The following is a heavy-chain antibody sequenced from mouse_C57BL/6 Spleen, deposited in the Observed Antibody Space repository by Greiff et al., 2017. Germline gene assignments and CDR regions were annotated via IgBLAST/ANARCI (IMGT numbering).Heavy chain of an antibody. CDR3: AREEPFITTVVPYFDY. CDR2: IDPNSGGT. J-gene: IGHJ2*01. D-gene: IGHD1-1*01. CDR1: GYTFTSYW. Sequence: VQLQQPGAELVKPGASVKLSCKASGYTFTSYWMHWVKQRPGRGLEWIGRIDPNSGGTKYNEKFKSKATLTVDKPSSTAYMQLSSLTSEDSAVYYCAREEPFITTVVPYFDYWGQGTTLTVSS. V-gene: IGHV1-72*01.